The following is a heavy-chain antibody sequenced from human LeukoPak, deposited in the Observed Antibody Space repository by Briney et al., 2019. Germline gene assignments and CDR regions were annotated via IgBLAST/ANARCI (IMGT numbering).Heavy chain of an antibody. CDR1: GGSFSGYY. CDR3: ARGPRSGYRRFDP. Sequence: DPSETLSLTCAVYGGSFSGYYWSWIRQPPGKGLEWIGEINHSGSTNYNPSLKSRVTISVDTSKNQFSLKLSSVTAADTAVYYCARGPRSGYRRFDPWGQGTLVTVSS. J-gene: IGHJ5*02. V-gene: IGHV4-34*01. D-gene: IGHD3-3*01. CDR2: INHSGST.